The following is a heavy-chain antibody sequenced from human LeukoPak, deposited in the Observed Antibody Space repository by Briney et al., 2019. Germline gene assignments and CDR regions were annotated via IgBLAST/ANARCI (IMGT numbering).Heavy chain of an antibody. CDR3: ARDDGTTLGY. Sequence: PSETLSLTCTVSGGSISSYYWSWIRQPPGQGLEWIGYIYYIVSTNYNPSLKSRVTISVDTSKNQFSLKLSSVTAADTAVYYCARDDGTTLGYWGQGTLVTVSS. CDR1: GGSISSYY. V-gene: IGHV4-59*01. CDR2: IYYIVST. J-gene: IGHJ4*02. D-gene: IGHD4-17*01.